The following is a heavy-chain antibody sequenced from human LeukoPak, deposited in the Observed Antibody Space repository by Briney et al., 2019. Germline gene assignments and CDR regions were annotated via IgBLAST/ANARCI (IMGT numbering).Heavy chain of an antibody. CDR3: ARGPSYEY. J-gene: IGHJ4*02. V-gene: IGHV4-30-2*01. D-gene: IGHD5-12*01. Sequence: SETLSLTCAVSGGSISGGGYSWSWIRQPPGKGLEWIGYIYHSGSTYYNPSLKSRVTISVDRSKNQFSLKLSSVTAADTAVYYCARGPSYEYWGQGTLVTVSS. CDR2: IYHSGST. CDR1: GGSISGGGYS.